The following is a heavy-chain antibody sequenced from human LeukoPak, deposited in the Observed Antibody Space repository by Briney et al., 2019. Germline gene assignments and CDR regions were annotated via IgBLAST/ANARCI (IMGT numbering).Heavy chain of an antibody. D-gene: IGHD1-14*01. CDR3: ARARIDY. CDR2: IKDDGSEK. V-gene: IGHV3-7*03. Sequence: GGSLRLSCVGSGFTFSSYWMTWVRQAPGKGLEWLANIKDDGSEKYSVDYVKGRFTSSRDNAKNLLYLQMSSLRAEDTAVYYCARARIDYWGQGTLVTVSS. CDR1: GFTFSSYW. J-gene: IGHJ4*02.